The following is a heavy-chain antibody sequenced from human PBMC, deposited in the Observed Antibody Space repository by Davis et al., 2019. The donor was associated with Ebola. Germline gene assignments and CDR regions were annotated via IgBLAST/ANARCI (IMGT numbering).Heavy chain of an antibody. CDR3: ARGGGYGGYGMDV. D-gene: IGHD6-25*01. CDR2: INHSGRT. CDR1: GVSFSGYY. J-gene: IGHJ6*02. Sequence: MPSETLSLTCAVYGVSFSGYYWNWIRQPPGKGLEWIGEINHSGRTNYNPSLKSRVTMSVDTSKNQFSLRVRSVTAADTAVYDCARGGGYGGYGMDVWGQGTTVTVSS. V-gene: IGHV4-34*01.